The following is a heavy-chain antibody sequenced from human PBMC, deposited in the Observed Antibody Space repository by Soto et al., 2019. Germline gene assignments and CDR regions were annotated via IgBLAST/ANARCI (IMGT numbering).Heavy chain of an antibody. V-gene: IGHV3-30-3*01. Sequence: GGSLRLSCVASGFSFDTYGIHWVRQAPGKGLQWVALISYEGSNTYYADSVRGRFTISRDNSKNTLYLQMNTLRPEDTGVYYCARVTHGTNLYYFSGLDFWGQGTSVTVSS. CDR1: GFSFDTYG. D-gene: IGHD1-1*01. CDR3: ARVTHGTNLYYFSGLDF. J-gene: IGHJ6*02. CDR2: ISYEGSNT.